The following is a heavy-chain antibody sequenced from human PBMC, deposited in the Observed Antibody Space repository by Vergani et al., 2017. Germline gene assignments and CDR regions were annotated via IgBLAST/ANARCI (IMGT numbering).Heavy chain of an antibody. J-gene: IGHJ4*02. Sequence: QLQLQESGSGLVKPSQTLSLTRAVSGGSISSGGYSWSWIRQPPGKGLEWIGYIYHSGSTYYNPSLKSRVTISVDRSKNQFSLKLSSVTAADTAVYYCASRLFWSGYVFDYWGQGTLVTVSS. D-gene: IGHD3-3*01. V-gene: IGHV4-30-2*01. CDR1: GGSISSGGYS. CDR3: ASRLFWSGYVFDY. CDR2: IYHSGST.